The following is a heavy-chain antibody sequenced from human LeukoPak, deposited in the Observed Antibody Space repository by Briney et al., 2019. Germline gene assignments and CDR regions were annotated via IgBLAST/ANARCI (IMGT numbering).Heavy chain of an antibody. D-gene: IGHD6-6*01. CDR3: AREVVRFDY. J-gene: IGHJ4*02. CDR2: INADTGKP. CDR1: GYTFTSYD. Sequence: GASVKVSCKASGYTFTSYDINWVRQAPGQGLEWLGWINADTGKPTYAQDFTGRFVFSLDKSVSTTYLQISSLKAEDTAVYYCAREVVRFDYWGQGTLVAVSS. V-gene: IGHV7-4-1*02.